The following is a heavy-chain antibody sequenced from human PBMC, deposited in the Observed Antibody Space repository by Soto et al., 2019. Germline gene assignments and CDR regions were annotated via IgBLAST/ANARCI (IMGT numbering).Heavy chain of an antibody. CDR1: GFTFSNHA. CDR2: ISTAVGAT. V-gene: IGHV3-23*01. Sequence: GGSLRLSCAVSGFTFSNHAMSWVRQAPGKGLEWVSAISTAVGATYYADSVKGQFTISRDDSNNTLFLQMNSLRAEDTAVYYCAKDRTAAARNFDYWGQGTLVTVSS. J-gene: IGHJ4*02. CDR3: AKDRTAAARNFDY. D-gene: IGHD6-13*01.